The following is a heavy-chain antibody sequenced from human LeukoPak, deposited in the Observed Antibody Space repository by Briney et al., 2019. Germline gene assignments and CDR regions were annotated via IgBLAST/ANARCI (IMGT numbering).Heavy chain of an antibody. CDR1: GFTFSSYS. CDR3: ARNTVYCSSTSCPSYYYFMDV. V-gene: IGHV3-21*01. CDR2: ISSSSSYI. J-gene: IGHJ6*03. D-gene: IGHD2-2*01. Sequence: MTGGSLRLSCAASGFTFSSYSMNWVRQAPGKGLEWVSSISSSSSYIHYADSVKGRFTISRDNAKNSLYLQMNSLRAEDTAVYYCARNTVYCSSTSCPSYYYFMDVWGKGTTVTVSS.